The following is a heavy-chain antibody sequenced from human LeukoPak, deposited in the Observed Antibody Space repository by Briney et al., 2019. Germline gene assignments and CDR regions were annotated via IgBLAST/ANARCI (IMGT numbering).Heavy chain of an antibody. V-gene: IGHV3-15*01. CDR1: GFTFSDVW. Sequence: PGGSLRLSCAATGFTFSDVWMSWVRQAPGKGLEWVGRVRSKTDGGTTHYAAPVKGRFSISRDDSKNTLFLQMNSLRTEDTAVYYCTTKAPDCSGSSCMGYWGQGTLVTVSS. CDR3: TTKAPDCSGSSCMGY. J-gene: IGHJ4*02. D-gene: IGHD2-2*01. CDR2: VRSKTDGGTT.